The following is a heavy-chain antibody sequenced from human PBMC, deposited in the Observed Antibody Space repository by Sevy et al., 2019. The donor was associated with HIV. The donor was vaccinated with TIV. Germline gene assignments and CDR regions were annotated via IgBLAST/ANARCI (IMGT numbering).Heavy chain of an antibody. J-gene: IGHJ5*02. Sequence: GGSLRLSCAASGFTFSSYAMRWVRQAPGKGLEWVSAISGSGGSTYYADSVKGRFTISRDNSKNTLYLQMNSLRAEDTAVYYCAQGVSSGYYSGFDPWGQGTLVTVSS. V-gene: IGHV3-23*01. CDR1: GFTFSSYA. CDR3: AQGVSSGYYSGFDP. CDR2: ISGSGGST. D-gene: IGHD3-22*01.